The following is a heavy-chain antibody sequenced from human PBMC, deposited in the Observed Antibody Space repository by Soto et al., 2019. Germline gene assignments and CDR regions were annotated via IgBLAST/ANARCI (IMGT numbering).Heavy chain of an antibody. J-gene: IGHJ5*02. CDR3: ARELYCSGGSCYFDP. V-gene: IGHV1-58*01. Sequence: ASVKVSCKASGFTFTSSAVQWVRQARGQRLEWIGWIVVGSGNTNYAQKLQGRVTMTTDTSTSTAYMELRSLRSDDTAVYYCARELYCSGGSCYFDPWGQGTLVTVSS. CDR2: IVVGSGNT. D-gene: IGHD2-15*01. CDR1: GFTFTSSA.